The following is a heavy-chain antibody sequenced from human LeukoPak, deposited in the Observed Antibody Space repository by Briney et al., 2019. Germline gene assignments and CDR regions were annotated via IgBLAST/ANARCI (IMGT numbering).Heavy chain of an antibody. CDR2: IKSKTDGGTT. J-gene: IGHJ4*02. CDR1: GFTFSNAW. Sequence: PGGSLRLSCAASGFTFSNAWMSWVRQAPGKGLEWVGRIKSKTDGGTTDYAAPVKGRFTVSRDDSKNTLYLQMNSLKTEDTAVYYCTTGWPSADFDYWGQGTLVTVSS. V-gene: IGHV3-15*01. CDR3: TTGWPSADFDY.